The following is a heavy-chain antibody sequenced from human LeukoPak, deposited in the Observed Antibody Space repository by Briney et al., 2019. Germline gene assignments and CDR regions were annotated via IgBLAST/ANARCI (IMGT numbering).Heavy chain of an antibody. J-gene: IGHJ3*02. CDR2: IYYSGST. D-gene: IGHD3-10*01. CDR1: GGSISSYY. V-gene: IGHV4-59*01. CDR3: ARAPGSDAFDI. Sequence: SETLSLTCTVSGGSISSYYWSWIRQPPGKGLEWIGYIYYSGSTNYNPSLKSRVTISVDTSKNQFSLKLSSVTAADTAVYYCARAPGSDAFDIWGQGTMVTVSS.